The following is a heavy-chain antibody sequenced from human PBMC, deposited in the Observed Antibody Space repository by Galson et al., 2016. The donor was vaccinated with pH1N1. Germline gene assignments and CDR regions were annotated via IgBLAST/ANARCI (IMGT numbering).Heavy chain of an antibody. V-gene: IGHV3-74*01. Sequence: SLRLSCAASGFTFSKHWMHWVRQVPGKGLVWFSHINSDGSTTNYAVSVKGRFTISRDNAKNTLSLQMNSLGVEDTAVYSCAGGNMGLDYWGQGILVTVSS. J-gene: IGHJ4*02. CDR3: AGGNMGLDY. CDR2: INSDGSTT. D-gene: IGHD2/OR15-2a*01. CDR1: GFTFSKHW.